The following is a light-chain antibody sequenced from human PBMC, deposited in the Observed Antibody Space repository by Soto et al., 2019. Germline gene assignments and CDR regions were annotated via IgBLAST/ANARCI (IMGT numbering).Light chain of an antibody. CDR3: QQYDNYRA. J-gene: IGKJ1*01. Sequence: EVVLTQSPVTLSLSPGERATLSCRASQSFRGLLAWYQQKPGQAPRLLIYDASTLESGVPSRFSGSGSGTEFTLAISSLQPDDFATYYCQQYDNYRAFGQGTKVEIK. CDR2: DAS. CDR1: QSFRGL. V-gene: IGKV3-11*01.